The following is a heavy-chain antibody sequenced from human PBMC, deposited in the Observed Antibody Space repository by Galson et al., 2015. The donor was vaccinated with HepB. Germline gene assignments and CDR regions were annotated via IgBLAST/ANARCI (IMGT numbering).Heavy chain of an antibody. J-gene: IGHJ4*02. CDR1: GYTFTTNG. D-gene: IGHD4/OR15-4a*01. Sequence: SVKVSCKASGYTFTTNGISWVRQAPGHGLEWMGWISANSGNTKYAQNLQGRVTLTRDTSTSTAYLALRGLRSDDTAAYYCARDRDYRFDYWGQGTLVTVSS. CDR3: ARDRDYRFDY. V-gene: IGHV1-18*04. CDR2: ISANSGNT.